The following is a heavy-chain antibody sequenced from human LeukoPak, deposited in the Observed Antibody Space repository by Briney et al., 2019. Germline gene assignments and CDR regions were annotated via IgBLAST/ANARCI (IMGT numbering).Heavy chain of an antibody. J-gene: IGHJ4*02. V-gene: IGHV4-59*01. CDR1: GGSISSYY. CDR3: ARDSRRAYCGGDCYRGLDY. Sequence: SETLSLTCTVSGGSISSYYWSWVRQPPGKGLEWIGYIYYSGSTNYNPSLKSRVTISVDTSKNQFSLKLSSVTAADTAVYYCARDSRRAYCGGDCYRGLDYWGQGTLVTVSS. CDR2: IYYSGST. D-gene: IGHD2-21*02.